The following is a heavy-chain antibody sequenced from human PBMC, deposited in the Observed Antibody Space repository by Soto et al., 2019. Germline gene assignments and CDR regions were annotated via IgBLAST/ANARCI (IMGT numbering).Heavy chain of an antibody. V-gene: IGHV3-7*05. J-gene: IGHJ6*02. CDR1: GFTFSSYW. Sequence: GGSLRLSCAASGFTFSSYWMSWVRQAPGKGLEWVANIKQDGSEKYYVDSVKGRFTISRDNAKNSLYLQMNSLRAEDTAVYYCARDKKEGRYVILTGYYLPQGYYYYGMDVWGQGTTVTVSS. CDR3: ARDKKEGRYVILTGYYLPQGYYYYGMDV. CDR2: IKQDGSEK. D-gene: IGHD3-9*01.